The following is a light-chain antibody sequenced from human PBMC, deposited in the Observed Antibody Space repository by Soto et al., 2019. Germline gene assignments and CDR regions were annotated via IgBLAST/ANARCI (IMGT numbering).Light chain of an antibody. CDR1: QRISNW. CDR3: QHYNSYSGT. V-gene: IGKV1-5*03. J-gene: IGKJ3*01. CDR2: RAS. Sequence: DIQMTQSPSTLSASVGDRVTITCRASQRISNWLAWYQQKPGKAPKLLIYRASTLQSGVPSRFSGSGSGTEFTLTISSLQPDDFATYFCQHYNSYSGTFGPGTTMDVK.